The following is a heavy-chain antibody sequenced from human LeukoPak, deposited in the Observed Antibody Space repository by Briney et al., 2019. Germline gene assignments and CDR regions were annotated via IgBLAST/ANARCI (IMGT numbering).Heavy chain of an antibody. V-gene: IGHV3-21*01. J-gene: IGHJ5*02. D-gene: IGHD6-19*01. CDR1: GFTFNSYS. Sequence: GGSLRLSCAASGFTFNSYSMNWVRQAPGKGLEWVSSISSSSSYIYYADSVKGRFTISRDNAKNSLYLQMNSLRAEDTAVYYCARAVASYDNWFDPWGQGTLVTVSS. CDR3: ARAVASYDNWFDP. CDR2: ISSSSSYI.